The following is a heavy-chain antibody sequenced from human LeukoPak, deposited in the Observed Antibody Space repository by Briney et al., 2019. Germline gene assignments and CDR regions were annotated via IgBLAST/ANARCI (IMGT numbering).Heavy chain of an antibody. CDR3: AKGGYCSSTSCYVGWFDP. J-gene: IGHJ5*02. CDR1: GFTFSSYV. Sequence: GGSLRLSCAASGFTFSSYVMNWVRQAPGKGLERVSDISGGGGSTYYADSVKGRFTISRDNSKNTLFLQINSLRAEDTAVYYCAKGGYCSSTSCYVGWFDPWGQGTLVTVSS. D-gene: IGHD2-2*01. V-gene: IGHV3-23*01. CDR2: ISGGGGST.